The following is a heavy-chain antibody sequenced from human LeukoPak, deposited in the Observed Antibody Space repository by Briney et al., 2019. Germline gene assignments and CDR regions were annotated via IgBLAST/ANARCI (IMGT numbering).Heavy chain of an antibody. CDR2: IHYSGTT. CDR3: ARHGGETIVATVLHAFDI. Sequence: SETLSLTCTVSGVSVSSYSWSWIRQPPGKGLEWLGYIHYSGTTNYKPSLKSRVTISVDTTKKQFSLKLSSVTAADTAVYYCARHGGETIVATVLHAFDIWGQGTMVTVSS. CDR1: GVSVSSYS. D-gene: IGHD5-12*01. J-gene: IGHJ3*02. V-gene: IGHV4-59*08.